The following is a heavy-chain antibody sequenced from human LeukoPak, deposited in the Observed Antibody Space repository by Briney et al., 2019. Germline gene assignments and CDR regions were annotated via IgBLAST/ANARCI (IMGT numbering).Heavy chain of an antibody. Sequence: GGSLRLSCAASGFTISNYNMNWVRQPPGKGLQWVSYISSSSNIIYYADSVKGRFTISRDNAKNSLFLQMNNLRAEDTAVYYCARDFAREFTIDYWGQGTLVTVSS. CDR1: GFTISNYN. D-gene: IGHD3-10*01. CDR2: ISSSSNII. V-gene: IGHV3-48*01. J-gene: IGHJ4*02. CDR3: ARDFAREFTIDY.